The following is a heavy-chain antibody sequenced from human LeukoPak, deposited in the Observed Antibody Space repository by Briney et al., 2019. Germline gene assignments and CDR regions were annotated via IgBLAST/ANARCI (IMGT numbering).Heavy chain of an antibody. CDR1: GYSFTGYY. D-gene: IGHD6-19*01. Sequence: ASVKVSCKASGYSFTGYYIHWVRQAPGQGLEWMGWINPNSGDTNYAQKFQGRVTMTSDTSISTAYVDLSRLRSDDTAFYYCAIGIAVAATNVYWGQGTLVAVSS. CDR2: INPNSGDT. V-gene: IGHV1-2*02. CDR3: AIGIAVAATNVY. J-gene: IGHJ4*02.